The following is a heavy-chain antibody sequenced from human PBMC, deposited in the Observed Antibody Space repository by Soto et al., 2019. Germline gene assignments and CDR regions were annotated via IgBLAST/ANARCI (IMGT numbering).Heavy chain of an antibody. V-gene: IGHV1-8*01. CDR3: ARGFLSAVAGTAFYP. J-gene: IGHJ5*02. CDR1: GYTFTSYD. CDR2: MNPNSGNT. Sequence: GASVKVSCKASGYTFTSYDINWVRQATGQGPEWMGWMNPNSGNTGYAQKFQGRVTMTRNTSISTAYMELSSLRSEDTAVYYCARGFLSAVAGTAFYPWGQGTLVTVS. D-gene: IGHD6-19*01.